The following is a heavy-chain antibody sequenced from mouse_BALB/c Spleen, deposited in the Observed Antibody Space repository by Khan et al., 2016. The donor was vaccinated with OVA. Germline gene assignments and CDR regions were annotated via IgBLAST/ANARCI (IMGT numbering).Heavy chain of an antibody. V-gene: IGHV1-5*01. J-gene: IGHJ3*01. Sequence: VQLQQSGTVLARPGASVKMSCKASGYIFTNYWMHWVKQRPGQGLEWIGGIYPGNSDTSYNQKFKDKAKVTAVTSATTAYMELSSLIKEDSAVYYCRRAGYGAFAYWGQGTLVTVSA. CDR3: RRAGYGAFAY. D-gene: IGHD1-1*01. CDR2: IYPGNSDT. CDR1: GYIFTNYW.